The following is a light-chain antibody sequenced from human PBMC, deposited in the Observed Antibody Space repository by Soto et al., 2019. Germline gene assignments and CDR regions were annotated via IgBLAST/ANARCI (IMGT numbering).Light chain of an antibody. V-gene: IGKV3-15*01. Sequence: EIVMTQSPATLSVSPGERATLSCRASQSVSNNLAWYQQKSGQAPRLLIYGASTRATGIPARFSGSGSGTEFTLTISSLQSEDFAVYYCQQYNNWPPMFGQGTKVQI. CDR2: GAS. CDR3: QQYNNWPPM. J-gene: IGKJ1*01. CDR1: QSVSNN.